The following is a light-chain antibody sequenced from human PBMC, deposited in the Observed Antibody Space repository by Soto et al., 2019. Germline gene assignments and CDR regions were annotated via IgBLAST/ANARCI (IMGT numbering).Light chain of an antibody. Sequence: DIQMTQSPSSLSASVGDRVTFTCRANQDISTSLAWFQQKPGRGPKSLIYAASSLQSGVPSRLSGNGSGTDFSLTISSLQPEDFATYYCQHYKTYPLTFGGGTKVEI. CDR2: AAS. J-gene: IGKJ4*01. CDR3: QHYKTYPLT. CDR1: QDISTS. V-gene: IGKV1-16*01.